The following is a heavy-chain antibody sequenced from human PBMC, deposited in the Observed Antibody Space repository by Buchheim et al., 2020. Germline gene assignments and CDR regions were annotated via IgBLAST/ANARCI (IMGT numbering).Heavy chain of an antibody. CDR2: MSLNTGDT. J-gene: IGHJ6*02. V-gene: IGHV1-8*01. CDR3: ARGIANGVDV. D-gene: IGHD2-21*01. Sequence: QVQLVQSGAEVQKPGASVKVSCKASGYTFTGYHINWVRQATGQGLEWMGWMSLNTGDTAYAQKFQGRVTMTRDTSITTAYMELSSLTSEDTGVYYCARGIANGVDVWGQGAT. CDR1: GYTFTGYH.